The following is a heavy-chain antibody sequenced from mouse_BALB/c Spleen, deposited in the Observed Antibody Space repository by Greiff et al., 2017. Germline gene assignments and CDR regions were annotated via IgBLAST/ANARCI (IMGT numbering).Heavy chain of an antibody. J-gene: IGHJ3*01. CDR1: GYTFTSYV. D-gene: IGHD1-1*01. V-gene: IGHV1-14*01. CDR3: ARPNDGSSHWFAY. CDR2: INPYNDGT. Sequence: VQLQQSGPELVKPGASVKMSCKASGYTFTSYVMHWVKQKPGQGLEWIGYINPYNDGTKYNEKFKGKATLTSDKSSSTAYMELSSLTSEDSAVYYCARPNDGSSHWFAYWGQGTLVTVSA.